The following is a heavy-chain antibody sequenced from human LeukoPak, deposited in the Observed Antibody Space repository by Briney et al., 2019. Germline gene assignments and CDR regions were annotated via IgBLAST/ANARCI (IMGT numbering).Heavy chain of an antibody. Sequence: SETLSLTCTVSGGSISSYYWSWIRQPPGKGLEWIGYIYYGGSTNYNPSLKSRVTISVDTSKNQFSLKLSSVTAADTAVYYCARASQRYHYYKNWGQGTLVTVSS. CDR1: GGSISSYY. D-gene: IGHD3-10*01. V-gene: IGHV4-59*01. J-gene: IGHJ4*02. CDR3: ARASQRYHYYKN. CDR2: IYYGGST.